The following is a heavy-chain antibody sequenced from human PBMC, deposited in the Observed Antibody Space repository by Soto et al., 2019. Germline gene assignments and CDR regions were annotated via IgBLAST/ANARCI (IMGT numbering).Heavy chain of an antibody. V-gene: IGHV1-46*03. J-gene: IGHJ5*02. Sequence: ASVKVSCKASGYTFTSYYMHWVRQAPGQGREWMGIINPSGGSTSYAQKFQGRVTMTRDTSTSTVYMELSSLRSEDTAVYYCARAVRDDFWSGYYTFWFDPWGQGTLVTVSS. CDR1: GYTFTSYY. CDR2: INPSGGST. CDR3: ARAVRDDFWSGYYTFWFDP. D-gene: IGHD3-3*01.